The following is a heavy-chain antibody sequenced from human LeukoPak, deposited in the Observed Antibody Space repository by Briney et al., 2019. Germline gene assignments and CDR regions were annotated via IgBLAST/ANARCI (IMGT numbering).Heavy chain of an antibody. J-gene: IGHJ4*02. CDR1: GFTFSSYA. D-gene: IGHD3-3*01. CDR3: AKQNDFWSGWSGIDY. V-gene: IGHV3-23*01. Sequence: GGPLRLSCAASGFTFSSYAMSWVRQAPGKGLEWVSAISGSGGSTYYADSVKGRFTISRDNSKNTLYLQMNSLRAEDTAVYYCAKQNDFWSGWSGIDYWGQGTLVTVSS. CDR2: ISGSGGST.